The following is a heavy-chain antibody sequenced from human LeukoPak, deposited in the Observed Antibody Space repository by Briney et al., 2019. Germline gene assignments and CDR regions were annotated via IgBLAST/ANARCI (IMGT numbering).Heavy chain of an antibody. CDR3: ASSYGYLENYFDY. V-gene: IGHV1-8*01. CDR2: MNPNSGNT. Sequence: GASVKVSCKAFGYTFTSYDINWVRQATGQGLEWMGWMNPNSGNTGYAQKFQGRVTMTRNTSISTAYMELSSLRSEDTAVYYCASSYGYLENYFDYWGQGTLVTVSS. D-gene: IGHD5-18*01. CDR1: GYTFTSYD. J-gene: IGHJ4*02.